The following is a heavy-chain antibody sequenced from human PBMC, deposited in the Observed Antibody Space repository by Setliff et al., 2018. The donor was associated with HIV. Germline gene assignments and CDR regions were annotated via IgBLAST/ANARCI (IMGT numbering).Heavy chain of an antibody. CDR2: IYSGGST. D-gene: IGHD6-13*01. Sequence: SLRLSCAASGFTFSSYSMNWVRQAPGKGLEWVSVIYSGGSTYYADSVKGRFTISRDNSKNTLYLQMNSLRAEDTAVYSCARERGIAAASFDYWGQGTLVTVSS. CDR3: ARERGIAAASFDY. J-gene: IGHJ4*02. CDR1: GFTFSSYS. V-gene: IGHV3-66*01.